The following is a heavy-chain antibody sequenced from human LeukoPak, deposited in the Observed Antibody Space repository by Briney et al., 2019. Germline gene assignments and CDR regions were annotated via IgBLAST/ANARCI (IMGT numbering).Heavy chain of an antibody. V-gene: IGHV4-34*01. CDR3: AGYDSSGYYYGY. Sequence: SETLSLTCAVYGGSFSGYYWSWIRQPPGKGLEWIGEINHSGSTYYNPSLKSRVTISVDTSKNQFSLKLSSVTAADTAVYYCAGYDSSGYYYGYWGQGTLVTVSS. CDR2: INHSGST. J-gene: IGHJ4*02. CDR1: GGSFSGYY. D-gene: IGHD3-22*01.